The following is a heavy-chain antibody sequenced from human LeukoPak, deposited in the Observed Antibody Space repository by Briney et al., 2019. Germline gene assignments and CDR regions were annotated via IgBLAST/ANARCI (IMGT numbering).Heavy chain of an antibody. J-gene: IGHJ4*02. V-gene: IGHV3-48*03. Sequence: AGGSLRLSCAASGFTFSSYEMNWVCQAPGKGLEWVSYISSSGTTIYYADSVKGRFTISRDNAKNSLFLQMNSLRAEDTAVYCCARDGDYYDSSVPFDCWGQGTLVTVSS. CDR3: ARDGDYYDSSVPFDC. CDR2: ISSSGTTI. D-gene: IGHD3-22*01. CDR1: GFTFSSYE.